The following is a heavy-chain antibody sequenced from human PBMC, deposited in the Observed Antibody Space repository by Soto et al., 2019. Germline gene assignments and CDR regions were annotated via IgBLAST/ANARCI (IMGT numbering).Heavy chain of an antibody. V-gene: IGHV4-34*01. D-gene: IGHD2-15*01. J-gene: IGHJ3*02. CDR1: GGSFGSSY. Sequence: QVHLQQWGAGLLKPSETLSLTCGAYGGSFGSSYWAWIRQSPDRGLEGFGEINHNGDSNYNPSLKIRVTISLDMSENQFSQKLTPVAAANTAVYYCARVTSFPDAFDIWGQGTPVIVSS. CDR3: ARVTSFPDAFDI. CDR2: INHNGDS.